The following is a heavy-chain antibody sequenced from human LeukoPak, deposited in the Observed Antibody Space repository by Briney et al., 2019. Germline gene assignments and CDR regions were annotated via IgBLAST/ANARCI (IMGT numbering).Heavy chain of an antibody. J-gene: IGHJ4*02. CDR2: ISSSSSYI. V-gene: IGHV3-21*01. D-gene: IGHD2-2*02. Sequence: GGSLRLSCAASGFTFSCYSMNWVRQAPGKGLDWVSSISSSSSYIYYADSVKCRFTISRDNAKNSLYLQMNSLRAEDTAVYYCARDRCSSTSCYTGDYWGQGTLVTVSS. CDR1: GFTFSCYS. CDR3: ARDRCSSTSCYTGDY.